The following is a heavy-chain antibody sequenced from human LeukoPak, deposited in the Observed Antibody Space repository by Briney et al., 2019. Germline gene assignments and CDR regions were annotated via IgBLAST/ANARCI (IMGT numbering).Heavy chain of an antibody. CDR3: ARRDDILTGSPFDY. V-gene: IGHV4-34*01. CDR1: GGSFSGYY. D-gene: IGHD3-9*01. Sequence: SETLSLTCAVYGGSFSGYYWSRIRQPPGKGLEWIGEINHSGSTNYNPSLKSRVTISVDTSKNQFSPKLSSVTAADTAVYYCARRDDILTGSPFDYWGQGTLVTVSS. CDR2: INHSGST. J-gene: IGHJ4*02.